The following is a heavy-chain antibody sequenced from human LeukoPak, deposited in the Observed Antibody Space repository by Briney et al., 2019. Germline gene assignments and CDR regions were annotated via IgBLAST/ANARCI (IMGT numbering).Heavy chain of an antibody. J-gene: IGHJ4*02. CDR2: IYYTGST. V-gene: IGHV4-59*08. CDR1: GGSYSSYY. D-gene: IGHD4-23*01. Sequence: SETLSLTCSVSGGSYSSYYWSWVRQPPGKGLEWIGYIYYTGSTNYNPSLKSRVTISVDTPKNQFSLKLTSVSAADTAIYYCVRQSRGNSVGFDYWGQGTLVTVSS. CDR3: VRQSRGNSVGFDY.